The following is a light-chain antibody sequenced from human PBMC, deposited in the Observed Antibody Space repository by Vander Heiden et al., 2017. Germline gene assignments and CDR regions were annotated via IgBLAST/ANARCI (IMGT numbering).Light chain of an antibody. CDR2: AAS. CDR3: QQCDSTPLT. J-gene: IGKJ4*01. CDR1: QSISSY. Sequence: DIQLTRSPSSLSASVGDRVTITCRASQSISSYLNWYQQKPGKAPKLLIYAASSLQSGVPSRFSGSGSGTDFTLTISSLQPEDIATYYCQQCDSTPLTFGAGTKVEIK. V-gene: IGKV1-39*01.